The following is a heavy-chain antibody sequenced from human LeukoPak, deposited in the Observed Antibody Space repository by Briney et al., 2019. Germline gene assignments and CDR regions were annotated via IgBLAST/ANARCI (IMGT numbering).Heavy chain of an antibody. V-gene: IGHV5-51*01. J-gene: IGHJ4*02. CDR2: IFPGDSDT. Sequence: GASLKISCKGSGSRFTSYWIGWVRQMPGKGLEWMGIIFPGDSDTRYSPSFQGQVTISADKSISTAYLQWSSLKASDTAMYYCARRFCSSTSCYLTPFDYWGQGTLVTVSS. CDR3: ARRFCSSTSCYLTPFDY. CDR1: GSRFTSYW. D-gene: IGHD2-2*01.